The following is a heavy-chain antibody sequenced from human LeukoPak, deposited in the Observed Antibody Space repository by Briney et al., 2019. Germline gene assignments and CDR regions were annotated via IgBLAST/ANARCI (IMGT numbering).Heavy chain of an antibody. D-gene: IGHD3-16*01. CDR1: GFTVSSNY. Sequence: GGSLRLSCAASGFTVSSNYMSWVRQAPGKGLEWVSVIYSGGSTYYADSVKGRFTISRDNSKNTLYLQMNSLRAEDTAVYYCARGRLLRLGAFDIWGQGTMVTVSS. CDR2: IYSGGST. CDR3: ARGRLLRLGAFDI. V-gene: IGHV3-53*01. J-gene: IGHJ3*02.